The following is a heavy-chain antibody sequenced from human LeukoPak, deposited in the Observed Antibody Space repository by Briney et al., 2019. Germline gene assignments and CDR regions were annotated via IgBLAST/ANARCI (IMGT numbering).Heavy chain of an antibody. CDR1: GYTLTNYY. CDR3: SRVGGYSGYDFVY. J-gene: IGHJ4*02. D-gene: IGHD5-12*01. CDR2: IIPIFGTA. Sequence: AVKVSCKASGYTLTNYYMHWVRQAPVQGLEWMGGIIPIFGTANYAQKFQGRVTITADKSTGTAYMELSSLRSEDTAVYYCSRVGGYSGYDFVYWGQGTLVTVSS. V-gene: IGHV1-69*06.